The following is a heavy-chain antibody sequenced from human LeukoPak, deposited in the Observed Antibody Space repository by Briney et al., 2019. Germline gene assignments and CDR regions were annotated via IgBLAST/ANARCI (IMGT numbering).Heavy chain of an antibody. CDR1: GYTFTGFY. D-gene: IGHD5-24*01. J-gene: IGHJ4*02. V-gene: IGHV1-2*02. Sequence: ASVKVSCKASGYTFTGFYLHWVRQAPGQGPDWMGWINPDRGDTKYAQKFQGRVSMTRDTSINTAYLELSSLRSDDTAVFYCVRMSFGAYGYRSFDSWGQGTLVTVSS. CDR2: INPDRGDT. CDR3: VRMSFGAYGYRSFDS.